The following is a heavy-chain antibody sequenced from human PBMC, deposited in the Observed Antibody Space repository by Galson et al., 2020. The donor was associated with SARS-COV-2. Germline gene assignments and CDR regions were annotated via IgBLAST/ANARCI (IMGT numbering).Heavy chain of an antibody. CDR1: GYSLTELS. V-gene: IGHV1-24*01. Sequence: ASVKVSCKVSGYSLTELSMHWVRQAPGKGLEWMGGFDPKDDETIYAQKFQGRVTMTEDKSTDTVYMELSSLRSDDTALYCCATSLIVPTINAFDIWGQGTMVTVSS. J-gene: IGHJ3*02. CDR2: FDPKDDET. D-gene: IGHD5-12*01. CDR3: ATSLIVPTINAFDI.